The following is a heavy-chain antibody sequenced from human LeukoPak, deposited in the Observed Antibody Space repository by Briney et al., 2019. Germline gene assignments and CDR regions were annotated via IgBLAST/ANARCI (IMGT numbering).Heavy chain of an antibody. D-gene: IGHD5-18*01. V-gene: IGHV1-69*13. CDR2: IIPIFGTA. Sequence: ASVKVSCKASGYTFTGYYMHWVRQAPGQGLEWMGGIIPIFGTANYAQKFQGRVTITADESMSTAYMELSSLRSEDTAVYYCARAPDTAMASFDYWGQGTLVTVSS. CDR3: ARAPDTAMASFDY. CDR1: GYTFTGYY. J-gene: IGHJ4*02.